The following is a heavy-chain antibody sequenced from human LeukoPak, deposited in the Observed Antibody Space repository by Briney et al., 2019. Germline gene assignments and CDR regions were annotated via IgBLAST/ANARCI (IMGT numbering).Heavy chain of an antibody. V-gene: IGHV4-38-2*02. CDR2: IYHSGST. D-gene: IGHD1-26*01. Sequence: MPSETLSLTCTVSGGSISSYYWSWIRQPPGKGLEWIGSIYHSGSTYYNPSLKSRVTISVDTSKNQFSLKLSSVTAADTAVYYCARDPYSGSSRVWFDPWGQGTLVTVSS. CDR3: ARDPYSGSSRVWFDP. CDR1: GGSISSYY. J-gene: IGHJ5*02.